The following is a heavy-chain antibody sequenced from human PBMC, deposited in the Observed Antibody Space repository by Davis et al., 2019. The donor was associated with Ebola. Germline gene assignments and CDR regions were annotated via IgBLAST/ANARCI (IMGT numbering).Heavy chain of an antibody. CDR3: SSAPSCRSTSCYMGVDY. Sequence: GESLRLSCAASGFTFSGSAMHWVRQASGKGLEWVGRIRSKANSYATAYAASVKGRFTISRDDSKNTAYLQMNSLKTEDTAVYYCSSAPSCRSTSCYMGVDYWGQGTLVTVSS. CDR1: GFTFSGSA. J-gene: IGHJ4*02. CDR2: IRSKANSYAT. V-gene: IGHV3-73*01. D-gene: IGHD2-2*02.